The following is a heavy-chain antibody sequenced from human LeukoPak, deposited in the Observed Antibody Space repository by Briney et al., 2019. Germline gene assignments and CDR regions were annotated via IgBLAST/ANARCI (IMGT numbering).Heavy chain of an antibody. CDR1: GFTFSSNY. V-gene: IGHV3-53*01. CDR2: IYSGSNT. J-gene: IGHJ4*02. Sequence: PGGSLRLSCTASGFTFSSNYMGWVRQAPGKGLEYVAGIYSGSNTYYAGSVKGGFTISRDNSKNTVYLQMNSLRAEDTAVFYCARLVATTGRLYFDYWGQGTLVTVSS. CDR3: ARLVATTGRLYFDY. D-gene: IGHD1-1*01.